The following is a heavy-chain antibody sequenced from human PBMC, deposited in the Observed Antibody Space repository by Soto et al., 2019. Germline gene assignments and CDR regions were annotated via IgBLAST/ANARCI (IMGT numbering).Heavy chain of an antibody. J-gene: IGHJ3*02. CDR3: AADYDFWSGRQTAFDI. Sequence: SETLSFTCTVSGGSISSSSYYWGWIRQPPGKGLEWIGSIYYSGSTYYNPSLKSRVTISVDTSKNQFSLKLSSVTAADTAVYYCAADYDFWSGRQTAFDIWGQGTMVTVSS. CDR2: IYYSGST. V-gene: IGHV4-39*01. CDR1: GGSISSSSYY. D-gene: IGHD3-3*01.